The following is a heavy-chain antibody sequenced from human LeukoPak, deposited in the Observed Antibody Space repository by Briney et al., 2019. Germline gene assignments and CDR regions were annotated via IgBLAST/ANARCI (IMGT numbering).Heavy chain of an antibody. CDR1: GGSFSGYY. CDR2: INHSGST. Sequence: SETLSLTCAVYGGSFSGYYRSWIRQPPGKGLEWIGEINHSGSTNYNPSLKSRVTISVDTSKNQFSLKLSSVTAADTAVYYCARALCSSTSCSHFDYWGQGTLVTVSS. D-gene: IGHD2-2*01. CDR3: ARALCSSTSCSHFDY. J-gene: IGHJ4*02. V-gene: IGHV4-34*01.